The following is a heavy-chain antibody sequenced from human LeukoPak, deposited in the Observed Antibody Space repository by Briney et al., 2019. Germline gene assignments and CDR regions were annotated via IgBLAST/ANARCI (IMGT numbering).Heavy chain of an antibody. J-gene: IGHJ5*02. CDR3: ARTYGSGSYYNGWFDP. V-gene: IGHV1-2*06. CDR2: INPNSGGT. D-gene: IGHD3-10*01. Sequence: GASVKVSCKASGYTFTGYYMHWVRRAPGQGLEWMGRINPNSGGTNYAQKFQGRVTMIRDTSISTAYMELSRLRSDDTAVYYCARTYGSGSYYNGWFDPWGQGTLVTVSS. CDR1: GYTFTGYY.